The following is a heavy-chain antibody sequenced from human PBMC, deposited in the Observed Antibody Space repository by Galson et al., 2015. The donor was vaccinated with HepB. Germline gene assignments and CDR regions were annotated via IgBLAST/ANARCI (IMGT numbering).Heavy chain of an antibody. CDR2: INAGNGNT. D-gene: IGHD3-3*01. CDR1: GYTFTGYA. J-gene: IGHJ2*01. CDR3: ARGYYDFWSGYRDYWYFDL. Sequence: SVKVSCKASGYTFTGYAMHWVRQAPGQRLEWMGWINAGNGNTKYSQKFQGRVTITRDTSASTAYMELSSLRSEDTTVYYCARGYYDFWSGYRDYWYFDLWGRGTLVTVSS. V-gene: IGHV1-3*01.